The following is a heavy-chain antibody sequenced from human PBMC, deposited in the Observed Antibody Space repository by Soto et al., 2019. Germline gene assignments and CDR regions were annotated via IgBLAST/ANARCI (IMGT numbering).Heavy chain of an antibody. CDR3: ARADSSGWIFDY. CDR2: ILSDGTSK. Sequence: SLRLSCAASGFTFSTYGMHWVRQVPGKGLKWVAVILSDGTSKNYADSVKGRFTISRDNSKNTLYIQMNSLRAEDTAVYYCARADSSGWIFDYWGQGTLVTVSS. D-gene: IGHD6-19*01. J-gene: IGHJ4*02. CDR1: GFTFSTYG. V-gene: IGHV3-33*01.